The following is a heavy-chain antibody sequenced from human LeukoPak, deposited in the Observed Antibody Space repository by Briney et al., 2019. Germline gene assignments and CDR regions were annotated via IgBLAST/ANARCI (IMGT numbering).Heavy chain of an antibody. D-gene: IGHD2-2*02. J-gene: IGHJ3*02. V-gene: IGHV1-2*02. CDR2: INPNRGGT. Sequence: ASVNVSCTCSGYAFTGYYMHWVRQAPGQGLGLMGLINPNRGGTNYAQKFQGRGTMTRDTSISTAHIELRSLRSDDPDVYIRARPPYYCSSTSCYTWSYYDFWSGYRNRXAFDIWGQGTMVTVSS. CDR3: ARPPYYCSSTSCYTWSYYDFWSGYRNRXAFDI. CDR1: GYAFTGYY.